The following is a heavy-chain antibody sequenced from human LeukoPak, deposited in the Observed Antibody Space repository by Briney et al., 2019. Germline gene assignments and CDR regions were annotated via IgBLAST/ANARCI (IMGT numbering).Heavy chain of an antibody. Sequence: SETLSLTCAVYGGSFSGYYWSWLRQPPGKGLEWIGEINHSGSTNYNPSLKSRVTIPVDTSKNQFSLKLSSVTAADTAVYYCATSAGGYCSSTSCSGPFDYWGQGTLVTVSS. CDR2: INHSGST. D-gene: IGHD2-2*01. CDR3: ATSAGGYCSSTSCSGPFDY. CDR1: GGSFSGYY. J-gene: IGHJ4*02. V-gene: IGHV4-34*01.